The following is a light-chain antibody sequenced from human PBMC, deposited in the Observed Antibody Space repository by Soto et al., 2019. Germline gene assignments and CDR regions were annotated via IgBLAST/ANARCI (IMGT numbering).Light chain of an antibody. CDR1: NIGSKS. V-gene: IGLV3-21*02. CDR2: GDS. J-gene: IGLJ3*02. CDR3: QVWDSSSDHVL. Sequence: SYELTHPPSVSVAPGQTARITCETNNIGSKSVHWYQQRPGQAPVLVVYGDSDRPSGNPERFSGSNSENTATLTITRVEAGDEADYYCQVWDSSSDHVLFGGGTKLTVL.